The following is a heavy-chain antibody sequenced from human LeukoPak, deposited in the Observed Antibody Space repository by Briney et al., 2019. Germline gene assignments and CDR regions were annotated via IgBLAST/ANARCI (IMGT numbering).Heavy chain of an antibody. CDR1: GYTFTGYY. Sequence: ASVKVSCKASGYTFTGYYMHWARQAPGQGLEWMGWINPNSGGTNYAQKFQGRVTMTRDTSISTAYMELSRLRSDDTAVYYCARAGYCSGGSCYFYYYYYTDVWGKGTTVTISS. CDR2: INPNSGGT. J-gene: IGHJ6*03. D-gene: IGHD2-15*01. CDR3: ARAGYCSGGSCYFYYYYYTDV. V-gene: IGHV1-2*02.